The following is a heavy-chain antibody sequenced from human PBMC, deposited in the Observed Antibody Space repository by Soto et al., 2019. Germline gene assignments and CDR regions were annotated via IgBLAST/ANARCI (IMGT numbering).Heavy chain of an antibody. CDR1: GGSFSGYY. V-gene: IGHV4-34*01. CDR3: ARGHAYDYIWGSYRYSFDY. CDR2: INHSGST. Sequence: QVQLQQWGAGLLKPSETLSLTCAVYGGSFSGYYWSWIRQPPGKGLEWIGEINHSGSTNYNPSLKRRVPEAEDPHKKQLSLELSFVTAAETDVYYCARGHAYDYIWGSYRYSFDYWGQGTLVTVSS. D-gene: IGHD3-16*02. J-gene: IGHJ4*02.